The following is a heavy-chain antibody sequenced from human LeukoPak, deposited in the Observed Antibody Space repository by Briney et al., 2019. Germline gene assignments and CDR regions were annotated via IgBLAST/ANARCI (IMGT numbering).Heavy chain of an antibody. CDR1: GGSITRSSYY. CDR3: ARHDLHSSSWYYFDY. V-gene: IGHV4-39*01. CDR2: IYYSGST. J-gene: IGHJ4*02. D-gene: IGHD6-13*01. Sequence: SETLSLTCTVSGGSITRSSYYWGWIRQPPGKGLEWIGTIYYSGSTYYNPSLKSRVTISVGTSKNQFSLKLSSVTAADTAVYYCARHDLHSSSWYYFDYWGQGTLVTVSS.